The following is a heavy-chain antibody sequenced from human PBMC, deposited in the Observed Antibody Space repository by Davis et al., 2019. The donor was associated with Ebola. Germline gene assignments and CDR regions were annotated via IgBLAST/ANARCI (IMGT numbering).Heavy chain of an antibody. CDR2: MNPNSGNT. CDR3: ARDKGYCSSTSCYLYYYYMDV. J-gene: IGHJ6*03. CDR1: GYTFTSYD. V-gene: IGHV1-8*01. D-gene: IGHD2-2*01. Sequence: ASVKVSCKASGYTFTSYDINWVRQATGQGLEWMGWMNPNSGNTNYAQKFQGRVTITADESTSTAYMELSSLRSEDTAVYYCARDKGYCSSTSCYLYYYYMDVWGKGTTVTVSS.